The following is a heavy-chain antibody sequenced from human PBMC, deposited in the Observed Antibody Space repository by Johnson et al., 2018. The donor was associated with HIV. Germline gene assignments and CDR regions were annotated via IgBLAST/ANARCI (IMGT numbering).Heavy chain of an antibody. V-gene: IGHV3-30*02. J-gene: IGHJ3*02. D-gene: IGHD2-2*01. CDR2: IRYAGSNK. Sequence: QVQLVESGGGVVQPGGSLRLSCAASGFSVSSYGLHWVRQAPGKGLEWVAFIRYAGSNKYYADSVKGRFTISRDNSKNTLGLQMNSLIAEATAVYYWAREGGECSSTSCYQDAFDIWGQGTMVTVSS. CDR1: GFSVSSYG. CDR3: AREGGECSSTSCYQDAFDI.